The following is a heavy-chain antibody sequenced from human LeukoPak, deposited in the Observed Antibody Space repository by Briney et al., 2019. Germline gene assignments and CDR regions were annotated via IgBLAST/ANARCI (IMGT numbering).Heavy chain of an antibody. CDR3: ARCPYYYDSSGSGPFDY. Sequence: ASVKVSCKASGYTFTSYGISWVRQAPGQGLEWMGWISAYNGNTNYAQKLQGRVTMTRDTSTSTVYMELSSLRSEDTAVYYCARCPYYYDSSGSGPFDYWGQGTLVTVSS. CDR1: GYTFTSYG. J-gene: IGHJ4*02. CDR2: ISAYNGNT. V-gene: IGHV1-18*01. D-gene: IGHD3-22*01.